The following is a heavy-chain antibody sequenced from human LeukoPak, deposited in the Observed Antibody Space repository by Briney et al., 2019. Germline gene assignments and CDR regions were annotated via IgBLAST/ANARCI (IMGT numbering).Heavy chain of an antibody. Sequence: GGSLRLSCAASGFTFSSYAMSWVRQAPGKGLEWVSATSGSGGSTYYADSVKGRFTISRDNSKNTLYLQMNSLRAEDTAVYYCAKSRVVPAASSLFDYWGQGTLVTVSS. CDR1: GFTFSSYA. CDR3: AKSRVVPAASSLFDY. J-gene: IGHJ4*02. CDR2: TSGSGGST. D-gene: IGHD2-2*01. V-gene: IGHV3-23*01.